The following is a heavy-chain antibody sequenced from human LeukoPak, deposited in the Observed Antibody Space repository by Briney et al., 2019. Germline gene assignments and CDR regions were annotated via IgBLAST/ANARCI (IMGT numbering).Heavy chain of an antibody. CDR3: ARGDPGVKQQLVRGLDY. J-gene: IGHJ4*02. Sequence: PSQTLSLTCTVSGGSISSGGYYWSWIRQPPGKGLEWIGEINHSGSTNYNPSLKSRVTISVDTSKNQFSLKLSSVTAADTAVYYCARGDPGVKQQLVRGLDYWGQGTLVTVSS. CDR2: INHSGST. CDR1: GGSISSGGYY. D-gene: IGHD6-13*01. V-gene: IGHV4-30-2*01.